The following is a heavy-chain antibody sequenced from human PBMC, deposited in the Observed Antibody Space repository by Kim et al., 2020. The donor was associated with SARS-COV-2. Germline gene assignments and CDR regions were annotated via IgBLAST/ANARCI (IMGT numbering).Heavy chain of an antibody. CDR2: ISSSSSTI. Sequence: GGSLRLSCAASGFTFSSYSMNWVRQAPGKGLEWVSYISSSSSTIYYADSVKGRFTISRDNAKNSLYLQMNSLRDEDTAVYYCASDYSNYGRRVWFDPWGQGTLVTVSS. D-gene: IGHD4-4*01. J-gene: IGHJ5*02. CDR1: GFTFSSYS. V-gene: IGHV3-48*02. CDR3: ASDYSNYGRRVWFDP.